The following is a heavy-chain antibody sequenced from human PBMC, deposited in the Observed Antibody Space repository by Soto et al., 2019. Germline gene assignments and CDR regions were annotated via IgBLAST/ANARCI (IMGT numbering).Heavy chain of an antibody. D-gene: IGHD6-19*01. J-gene: IGHJ4*02. CDR3: ATYSSGWDFDY. CDR2: FDPEDGET. V-gene: IGHV1-24*01. CDR1: GYTLTQLS. Sequence: SVKVSCQVSGYTLTQLSLHWVRQAPGKGLERMGGFDPEDGETIYAQKFQGRVTMTEDTSTDTAYMELSSLRSEDTAVYYCATYSSGWDFDYWGQGTLVTVSS.